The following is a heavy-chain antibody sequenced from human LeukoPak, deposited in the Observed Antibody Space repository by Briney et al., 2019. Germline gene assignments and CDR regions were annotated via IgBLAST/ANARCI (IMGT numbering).Heavy chain of an antibody. V-gene: IGHV3-23*01. D-gene: IGHD3/OR15-3a*01. CDR2: ISASGGST. CDR1: GFTFSSYA. CDR3: AKHGPAGTDYFDY. Sequence: GGSLRLSCAASGFTFSSYAMSWVRQAPGKGLEWVSSISASGGSTYYADSVKGRFTISRDNSKNTLYLQMNSLRAEDTAVYYCAKHGPAGTDYFDYWGQGILVTVSS. J-gene: IGHJ4*02.